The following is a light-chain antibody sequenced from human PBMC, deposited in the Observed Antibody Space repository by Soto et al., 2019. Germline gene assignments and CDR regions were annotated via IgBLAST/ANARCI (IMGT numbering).Light chain of an antibody. CDR3: QQRYNWPST. J-gene: IGKJ3*01. Sequence: EIVLTQSPATLSLSPGERATLSCRASQSVTTYLAWYQQKPGQAPRLLIYGASNRATGIPARFSGSGSGTDFTLTISSLAPEDFAVYYCQQRYNWPSTFGPGTKVDVK. CDR1: QSVTTY. CDR2: GAS. V-gene: IGKV3-11*01.